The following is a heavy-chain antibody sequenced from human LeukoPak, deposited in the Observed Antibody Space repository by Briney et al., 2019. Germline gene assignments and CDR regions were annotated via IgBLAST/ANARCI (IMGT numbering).Heavy chain of an antibody. D-gene: IGHD6-13*01. J-gene: IGHJ4*02. Sequence: SETLSLTCTVSGGSISSYYWSWIRQPPGKGLEWIGYIYYSGSTNYNPSLKSRVTISVDTSKNQFSLKLSSVTAADTAVYYCARGLGSSSWYYFDYWGQGTLVTVSS. V-gene: IGHV4-59*08. CDR3: ARGLGSSSWYYFDY. CDR2: IYYSGST. CDR1: GGSISSYY.